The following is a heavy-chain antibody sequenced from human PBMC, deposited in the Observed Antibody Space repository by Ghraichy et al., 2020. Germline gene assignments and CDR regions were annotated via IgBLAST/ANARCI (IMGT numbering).Heavy chain of an antibody. V-gene: IGHV1-18*01. J-gene: IGHJ5*02. CDR1: GYTFISYG. CDR3: ARGINWLDP. Sequence: ASVKVSCKASGYTFISYGISWVRQAPGQGLEWMGWITTKSGNTPYAQKFQGRVIMTTETSTNTAYMELRSLRSDDTAVYYCARGINWLDPWGQGTLVTVSS. CDR2: ITTKSGNT.